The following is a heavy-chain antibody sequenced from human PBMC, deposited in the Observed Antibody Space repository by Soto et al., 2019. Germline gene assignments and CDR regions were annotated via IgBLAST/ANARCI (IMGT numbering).Heavy chain of an antibody. Sequence: GSLRLSCAASGFTFSTYAMNWVRQAPGKGLEWVSAISGSSSRTYYADSVKGRFVISRDNSKNTLYLQINSLRVEDTAMYYCARPEIAVSWGNGPAYWGQGTLVTVSS. J-gene: IGHJ4*02. CDR2: ISGSSSRT. V-gene: IGHV3-23*01. CDR1: GFTFSTYA. D-gene: IGHD3-16*01. CDR3: ARPEIAVSWGNGPAY.